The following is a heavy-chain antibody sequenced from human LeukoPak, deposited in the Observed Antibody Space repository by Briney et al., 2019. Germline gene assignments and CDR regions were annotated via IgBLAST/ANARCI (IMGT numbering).Heavy chain of an antibody. CDR3: AREGIAAAGTVGNAFDI. CDR2: IYTSGSA. Sequence: SETLSLTCTVSGGSISSYYWSWIRQPAGKGLEWIGRIYTSGSANYNPSLKSRVTMSADTSKNQFSLKLSSVTAADTAVYYCAREGIAAAGTVGNAFDIWGQGTMVTVSS. J-gene: IGHJ3*02. D-gene: IGHD6-13*01. V-gene: IGHV4-4*07. CDR1: GGSISSYY.